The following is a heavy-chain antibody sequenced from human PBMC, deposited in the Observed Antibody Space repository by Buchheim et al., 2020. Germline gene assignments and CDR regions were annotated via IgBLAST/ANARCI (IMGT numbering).Heavy chain of an antibody. D-gene: IGHD2-2*01. Sequence: EVQLVESGGGLVQPGGSLRLSCSASGFTFSNYWMSWVRQAPGEGLEWVANIRQDGSEKYHVDSVKGRFIISRDNDFNSLYLQMKSLRAEDTAVYYCARGSGVRRSYSDLPPSFYFDYWGQGSL. CDR1: GFTFSNYW. CDR3: ARGSGVRRSYSDLPPSFYFDY. V-gene: IGHV3-7*01. J-gene: IGHJ4*02. CDR2: IRQDGSEK.